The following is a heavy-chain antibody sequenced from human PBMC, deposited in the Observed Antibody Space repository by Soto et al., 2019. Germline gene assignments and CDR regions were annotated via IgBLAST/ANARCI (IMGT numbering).Heavy chain of an antibody. CDR2: IIPIFGTA. J-gene: IGHJ6*02. D-gene: IGHD6-13*01. V-gene: IGHV1-69*13. CDR3: ARVPSGSPQQFGKYSSSWYGNDYYGMDV. Sequence: GASVKVACKASGGTFSRYAISWVRQAPGQGLEWMGGIIPIFGTANYAQKFQGRVTITADESTSTAYMELSSLRSEDTAVYYCARVPSGSPQQFGKYSSSWYGNDYYGMDVWGQGTTVTVSS. CDR1: GGTFSRYA.